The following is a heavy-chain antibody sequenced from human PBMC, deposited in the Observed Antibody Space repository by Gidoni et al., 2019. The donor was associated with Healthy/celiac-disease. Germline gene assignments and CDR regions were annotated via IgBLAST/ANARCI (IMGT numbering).Heavy chain of an antibody. CDR2: ISGSGGST. D-gene: IGHD6-6*01. J-gene: IGHJ4*02. V-gene: IGHV3-23*01. Sequence: EVQLLESGGGLVQPGGSLRLSCAASGFTFSSYAMSWVRQAPGKGLEWVAAISGSGGSTYYADSVTGRFTISRDNSKNTLYLQMNSLRAEDTAVYYCASNFDGVAARMYYFDYWGQGTLVTVSS. CDR3: ASNFDGVAARMYYFDY. CDR1: GFTFSSYA.